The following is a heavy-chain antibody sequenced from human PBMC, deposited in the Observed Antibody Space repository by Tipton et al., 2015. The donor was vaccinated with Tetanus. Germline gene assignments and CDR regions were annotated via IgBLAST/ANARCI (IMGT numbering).Heavy chain of an antibody. Sequence: QLVQSGAEVKKPGESLKISCQGSGYNFNLYWIAWVRQMPGKGLEWMGIIYPDGFEPRYSPPFQGHVTISVDKSINTAYLQWDSLKASDTAIYYCARHPDFWSGYYFDLWGQGTLVNVSS. CDR3: ARHPDFWSGYYFDL. V-gene: IGHV5-51*01. CDR2: IYPDGFEP. CDR1: GYNFNLYW. D-gene: IGHD3-3*01. J-gene: IGHJ4*02.